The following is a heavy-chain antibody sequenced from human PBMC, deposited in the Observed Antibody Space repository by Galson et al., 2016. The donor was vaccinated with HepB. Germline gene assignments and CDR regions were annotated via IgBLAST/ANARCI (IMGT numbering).Heavy chain of an antibody. CDR1: GFTFSDYW. Sequence: SLRLSCAVSGFTFSDYWMHWVRPAPGKGLVWVSRINRDGSNTTHADSVKGRFTISTDNTKNTLYLQMDSLRDEDQAVYYCAREVVPADYFVCWGQGTLVTVSS. V-gene: IGHV3-74*03. CDR2: INRDGSNT. CDR3: AREVVPADYFVC. D-gene: IGHD2-2*01. J-gene: IGHJ4*02.